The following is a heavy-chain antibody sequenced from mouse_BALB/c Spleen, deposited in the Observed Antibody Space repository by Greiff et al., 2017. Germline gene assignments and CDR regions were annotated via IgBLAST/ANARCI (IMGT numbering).Heavy chain of an antibody. Sequence: DVKLVESGGGLVQPGGSMKLSCVASGFTFSNYWMNWVRQSPEKGLEWVAEIRLKSNNYATHYAESVKGRFTISRDDSKSSVYLQMNNLRAEDTGIYYCTREGGPYWYFDVWGAGTTVTVSS. V-gene: IGHV6-6*02. CDR1: GFTFSNYW. CDR3: TREGGPYWYFDV. CDR2: IRLKSNNYAT. J-gene: IGHJ1*01.